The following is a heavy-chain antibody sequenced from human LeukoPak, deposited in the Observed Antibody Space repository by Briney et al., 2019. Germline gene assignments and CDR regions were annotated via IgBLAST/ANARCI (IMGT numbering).Heavy chain of an antibody. CDR3: ARLGDKDAFDI. D-gene: IGHD2-21*01. V-gene: IGHV3-21*01. J-gene: IGHJ3*02. CDR1: XFTFSXYS. Sequence: LRLSCAASXFTFSXYSMNWVRQAPGKGLEWVSSISSSSSYIYYADSVKGRFTISRDNAKNSLYLQMNSLRAEDTAVYYCARLGDKDAFDIWGQGTMVTVSS. CDR2: ISSSSSYI.